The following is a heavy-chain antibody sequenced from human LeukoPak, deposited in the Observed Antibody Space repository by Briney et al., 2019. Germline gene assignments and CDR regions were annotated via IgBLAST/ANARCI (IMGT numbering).Heavy chain of an antibody. Sequence: PGGSLRLSCAASGFTFSSYWMHWVRQAPGKGLVWVSRINSDGSSTSYADSVKGRFTISRDNAKNTLYLQMNSLRAEDTAVYYCARGLHFRVYDSSDYYPYWGQGTLVTVSS. V-gene: IGHV3-74*01. J-gene: IGHJ4*02. D-gene: IGHD3-22*01. CDR1: GFTFSSYW. CDR3: ARGLHFRVYDSSDYYPY. CDR2: INSDGSST.